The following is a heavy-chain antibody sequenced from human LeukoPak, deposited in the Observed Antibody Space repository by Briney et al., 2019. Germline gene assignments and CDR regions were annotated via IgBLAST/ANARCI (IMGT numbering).Heavy chain of an antibody. J-gene: IGHJ4*02. CDR2: INSDGSST. D-gene: IGHD3-10*01. Sequence: GGSLRLSCAASGFTFSSYWMHWVRQAPGKGLVWVSRINSDGSSTSYADSVKGRFTISRDNAKNTLYLQMNSLRAEDTAVYYCASLVLVRGADYWGQGTLVTVS. CDR3: ASLVLVRGADY. V-gene: IGHV3-74*01. CDR1: GFTFSSYW.